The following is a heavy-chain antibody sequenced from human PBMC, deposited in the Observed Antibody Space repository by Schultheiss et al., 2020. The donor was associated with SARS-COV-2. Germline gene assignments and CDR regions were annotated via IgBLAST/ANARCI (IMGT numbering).Heavy chain of an antibody. J-gene: IGHJ5*02. D-gene: IGHD2-15*01. CDR3: ARDASVAEHWFDP. Sequence: SVKVSCKASGGTFSSYAISWVRQAPGQGLEWMGGIIPIFGTANYAQKFQGRVTITADESTSTAYMELSSLRSEDTAVYYCARDASVAEHWFDPWGQGTLXTVSS. V-gene: IGHV1-69*13. CDR1: GGTFSSYA. CDR2: IIPIFGTA.